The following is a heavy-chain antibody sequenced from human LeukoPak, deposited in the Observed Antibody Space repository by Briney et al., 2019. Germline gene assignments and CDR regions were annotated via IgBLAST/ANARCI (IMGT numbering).Heavy chain of an antibody. CDR2: IYYSGST. Sequence: SETLSLTCTVSGGSISSYYWSWIRQPPGKGLEWIGYIYYSGSTNYNPSLKSRVTISVDTSKNQFSLKLSSVTAADTAVYYCARDLTPRGSSSPYYYYYMDVWGKGTTVTVSS. V-gene: IGHV4-59*01. CDR3: ARDLTPRGSSSPYYYYYMDV. D-gene: IGHD6-6*01. CDR1: GGSISSYY. J-gene: IGHJ6*03.